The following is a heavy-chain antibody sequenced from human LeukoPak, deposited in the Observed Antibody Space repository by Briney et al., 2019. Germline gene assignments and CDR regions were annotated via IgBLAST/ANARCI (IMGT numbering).Heavy chain of an antibody. D-gene: IGHD3-3*01. CDR1: GYSISSIYY. Sequence: SETLSLTSTVSGYSISSIYYWGWIRQPPGQGLEWIGTSEHIGNTFYNPSLTSRVSISVDTSKNHFSLNLTSVTATDTALYYCARAFWRLGAHDAFDIWGQGTMVTVSS. CDR3: ARAFWRLGAHDAFDI. CDR2: SEHIGNT. J-gene: IGHJ3*02. V-gene: IGHV4-38-2*02.